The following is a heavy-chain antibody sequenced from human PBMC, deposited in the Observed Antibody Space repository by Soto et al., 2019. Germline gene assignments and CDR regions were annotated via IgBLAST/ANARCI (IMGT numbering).Heavy chain of an antibody. V-gene: IGHV4-4*02. CDR1: GGSISSTIW. CDR3: ATSPGSVAGNY. J-gene: IGHJ4*02. D-gene: IGHD6-13*01. CDR2: IFYSGAT. Sequence: SETLSLTCAGSGGSISSTIWWSWVRQPPGKGLEWIGEIFYSGATNYNPSLKRRVTISVDKSKNHLSLRLNSVTAADTAVYYCATSPGSVAGNYWGQGILVTVS.